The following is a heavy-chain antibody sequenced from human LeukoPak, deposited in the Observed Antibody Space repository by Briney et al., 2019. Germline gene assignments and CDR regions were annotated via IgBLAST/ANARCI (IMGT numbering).Heavy chain of an antibody. J-gene: IGHJ3*02. CDR1: GYSISSGYY. CDR3: ARDRIDYWDAFDI. V-gene: IGHV4-38-2*02. D-gene: IGHD4-11*01. Sequence: PSETLSLTCTVSGYSISSGYYWGWIRQPPGKGPEWIGSIYHSGSTYYNPSLKSRVTISVDTSKNQFSLKLSSVTAADTAVYYCARDRIDYWDAFDIWGQGTMVTVSS. CDR2: IYHSGST.